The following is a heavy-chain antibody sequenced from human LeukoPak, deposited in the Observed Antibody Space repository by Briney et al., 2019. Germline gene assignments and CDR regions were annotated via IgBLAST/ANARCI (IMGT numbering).Heavy chain of an antibody. CDR3: AHELAAVAGIDY. J-gene: IGHJ4*02. CDR2: ISWNSGSI. V-gene: IGHV3-9*01. Sequence: GRSLRLSCAASGFTFDDYAMHWVRQAPGKGLEWVSGISWNSGSIGYADSVKGRFTISRDNAKNSLYLQMNSLRAEDTALYYCAHELAAVAGIDYWGQGTLVTVSS. D-gene: IGHD6-19*01. CDR1: GFTFDDYA.